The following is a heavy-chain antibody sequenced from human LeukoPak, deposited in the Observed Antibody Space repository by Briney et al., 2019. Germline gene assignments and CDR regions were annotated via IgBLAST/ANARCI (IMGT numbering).Heavy chain of an antibody. V-gene: IGHV3-48*01. CDR3: ARDYYDFWSGYYGGYYYYYMDV. D-gene: IGHD3-3*01. CDR2: ISSSSSTI. Sequence: GGFLRLCCAAAGSTFSSYSMNWVRQAPGKGLEWVSYISSSSSTIYYADSVKGRFTISRDNAKNSLYLQMNSLRAEDTAVYYCARDYYDFWSGYYGGYYYYYMDVWGKGTTVTVSS. CDR1: GSTFSSYS. J-gene: IGHJ6*03.